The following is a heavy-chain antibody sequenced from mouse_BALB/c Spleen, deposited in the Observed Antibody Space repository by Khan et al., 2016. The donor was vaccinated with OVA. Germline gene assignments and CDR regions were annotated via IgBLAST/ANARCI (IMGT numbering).Heavy chain of an antibody. D-gene: IGHD2-3*01. J-gene: IGHJ3*01. CDR2: INPNNGET. CDR1: GYTFTSSY. CDR3: TRSGWSSFAY. Sequence: QVQLQQPGAELVKPGASVKLSCKVSGYTFTSSYMYWVKQRPGQGLEWIGGINPNNGETNFNEKFRSKVTLTVDKSSSTAYMQVSSLTSEDSAVYYCTRSGWSSFAYWGQGTLVTVSA. V-gene: IGHV1S81*02.